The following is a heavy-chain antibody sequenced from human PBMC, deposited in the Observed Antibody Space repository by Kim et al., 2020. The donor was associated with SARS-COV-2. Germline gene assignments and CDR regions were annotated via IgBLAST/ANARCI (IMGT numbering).Heavy chain of an antibody. CDR1: CGSFSAYY. Sequence: SETLSLTCAVYCGSFSAYYWSWIRQPPGRGLEWIGKINHGGSTNYNPSLKSRVTISIDTSKNQFSLRLSSVTAADSAVYYCARGDAYYYDASGYYPLLFDYWRQGTLVTVSS. CDR3: ARGDAYYYDASGYYPLLFDY. J-gene: IGHJ4*02. CDR2: INHGGST. V-gene: IGHV4-34*01. D-gene: IGHD3-22*01.